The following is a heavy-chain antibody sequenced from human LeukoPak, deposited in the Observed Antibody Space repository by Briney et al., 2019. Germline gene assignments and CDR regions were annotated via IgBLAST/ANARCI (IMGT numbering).Heavy chain of an antibody. J-gene: IGHJ6*02. V-gene: IGHV3-33*01. Sequence: GGSLRLSCAASGFTFSSYGMHWVRQAPGKGLEWVAVIWYDGINKYYADSVKGRFTISRDNSKNTLYLQMNSLRAEDTAVYYCARDHSSGWPTYYYYGMDVWGQGTTVTVSS. CDR3: ARDHSSGWPTYYYYGMDV. CDR1: GFTFSSYG. CDR2: IWYDGINK. D-gene: IGHD6-19*01.